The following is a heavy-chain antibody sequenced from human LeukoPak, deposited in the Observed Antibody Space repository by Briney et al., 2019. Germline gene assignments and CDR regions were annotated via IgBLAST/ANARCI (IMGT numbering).Heavy chain of an antibody. CDR1: GFTFCSYG. CDR2: ISYDGSNK. V-gene: IGHV3-30*03. CDR3: AAGAAAGFITWFDP. D-gene: IGHD6-13*01. J-gene: IGHJ5*02. Sequence: PGGSLRLSCAASGFTFCSYGMHWVRQAPGKGLEWVAVISYDGSNKYYADSVKGPFTISRENSKNTLYLQMNSLRAEDMAVYYCAAGAAAGFITWFDPWGQGTLVTVSS.